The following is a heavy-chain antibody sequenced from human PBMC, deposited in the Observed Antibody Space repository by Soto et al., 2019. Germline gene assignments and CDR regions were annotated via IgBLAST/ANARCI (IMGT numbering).Heavy chain of an antibody. D-gene: IGHD6-13*01. Sequence: GASVKVSCKASGGTFSIYAISWVRQAPGQGLEWMGGIIPIFGTANYAQKFQGRVTITADESTSTAYMELSSLRSEDTAVYYCASSSSWRYYYYYYGMDVWGQGTTVTVSS. J-gene: IGHJ6*02. CDR2: IIPIFGTA. CDR1: GGTFSIYA. V-gene: IGHV1-69*13. CDR3: ASSSSWRYYYYYYGMDV.